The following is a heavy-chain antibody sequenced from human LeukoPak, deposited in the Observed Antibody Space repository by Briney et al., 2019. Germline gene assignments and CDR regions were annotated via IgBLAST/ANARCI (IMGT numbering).Heavy chain of an antibody. D-gene: IGHD6-19*01. V-gene: IGHV3-21*01. Sequence: GGSLRLSCAASGFTFSSYSMNWVRQAPGKGLEWVSSISSSSSYIYYADSVKGRFTISRDNAKNSLYLQMNSLRAEDTAAYYCARTLAVAGTFDYWGQGTLVTVSS. J-gene: IGHJ4*02. CDR2: ISSSSSYI. CDR1: GFTFSSYS. CDR3: ARTLAVAGTFDY.